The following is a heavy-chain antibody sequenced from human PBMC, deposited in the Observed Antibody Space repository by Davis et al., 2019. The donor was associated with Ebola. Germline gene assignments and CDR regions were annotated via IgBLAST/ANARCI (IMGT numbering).Heavy chain of an antibody. J-gene: IGHJ4*02. V-gene: IGHV3-23*01. CDR3: AKDDRYNWNYLAVY. CDR1: GFTFSSYW. CDR2: ISGSTGNT. Sequence: GESLKISCAASGFTFSSYWMHWVRQAPGKGLEWVSTISGSTGNTHYADSVKGRFTISRDNSKNTLYLQMNSLRPEDTAVYYCAKDDRYNWNYLAVYWGQGTLVTVSS. D-gene: IGHD1-7*01.